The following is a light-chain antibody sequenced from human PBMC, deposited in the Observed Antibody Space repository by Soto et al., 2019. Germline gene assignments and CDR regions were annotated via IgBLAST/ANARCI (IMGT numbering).Light chain of an antibody. CDR1: SSDVGAYNY. CDR2: EVT. J-gene: IGLJ1*01. Sequence: ALAQPASVSGSPGQSITISCTGTSSDVGAYNYVSWYQHHPGKVPKLLIYEVTNRPSGVSDRFSGSKSGNTASLTISGLQAEDEADYYCSSKGDSSTLFVFGTGTKVTVL. V-gene: IGLV2-14*01. CDR3: SSKGDSSTLFV.